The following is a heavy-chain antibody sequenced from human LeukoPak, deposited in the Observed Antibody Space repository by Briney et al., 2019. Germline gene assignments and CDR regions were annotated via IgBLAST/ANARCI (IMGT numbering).Heavy chain of an antibody. CDR2: ISPKSDFI. D-gene: IGHD3-9*01. V-gene: IGHV3-21*01. CDR3: ARADCSASTCYLRRSWFDP. Sequence: GGSLKLSCTASGFSINSYDMNWVRQAPGEGLEWVSSISPKSDFIYYSDSVRGRFTISRDNADNSLYLQMNSLRAEDTAVYYCARADCSASTCYLRRSWFDPWGQGILVTVSS. J-gene: IGHJ5*02. CDR1: GFSINSYD.